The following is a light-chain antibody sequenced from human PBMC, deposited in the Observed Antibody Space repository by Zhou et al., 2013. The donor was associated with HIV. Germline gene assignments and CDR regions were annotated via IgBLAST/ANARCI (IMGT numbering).Light chain of an antibody. CDR3: QQVNSYPLT. V-gene: IGKV1-9*01. J-gene: IGKJ4*01. CDR2: AAS. CDR1: QGISSY. Sequence: DIQLTQSPSFLSASVGDRVTITCRASQGISSYLAWYQQKPGKAPKLLIYAASTLQSGVPSRFSGSESGTEFTLTISSLQPEDFATYYCQQVNSYPLTFGRRDRRWRIK.